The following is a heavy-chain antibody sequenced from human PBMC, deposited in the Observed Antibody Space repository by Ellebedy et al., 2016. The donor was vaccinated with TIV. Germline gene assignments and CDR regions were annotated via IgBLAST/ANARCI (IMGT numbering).Heavy chain of an antibody. CDR3: AKDNCGGDCYSYYHGMDV. D-gene: IGHD2-21*02. Sequence: GESLKISXAASGFTFSSYAMSWVRQAPGKGLEWVSAISGSGGSTYYADSVKGRFTISRDNSKNTLYLQMNSLRTEDTALYYCAKDNCGGDCYSYYHGMDVWGQGTTVTVSS. V-gene: IGHV3-23*01. CDR2: ISGSGGST. CDR1: GFTFSSYA. J-gene: IGHJ6*02.